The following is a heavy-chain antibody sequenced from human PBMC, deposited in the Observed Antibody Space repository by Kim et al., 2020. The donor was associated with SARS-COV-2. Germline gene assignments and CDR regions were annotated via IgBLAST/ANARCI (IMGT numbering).Heavy chain of an antibody. CDR3: ARVCRAVTLCSGMDV. J-gene: IGHJ6*02. Sequence: SVKVSCKASGGTFSSYAISWVRQAPGQGLEWMGGIIPIFGTANYAQKFQGRVTITADESTSTAYMELSSLRSEDTAVYYCARVCRAVTLCSGMDVWGQGTTVTVSS. CDR1: GGTFSSYA. CDR2: IIPIFGTA. D-gene: IGHD4-4*01. V-gene: IGHV1-69*13.